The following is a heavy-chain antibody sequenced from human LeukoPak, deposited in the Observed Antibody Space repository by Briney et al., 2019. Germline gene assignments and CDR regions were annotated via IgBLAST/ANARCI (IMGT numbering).Heavy chain of an antibody. CDR1: GGSISSYY. CDR3: ARDLSLAVAGRNNWFDP. J-gene: IGHJ5*02. Sequence: PSETLSLTCTVSGGSISSYYWSWIQQPAGKGLEWIGRIYTSGSTNYNPSLKSRVTMSVDTSKNQFSLKLSSVTAADTAVYYCARDLSLAVAGRNNWFDPWGQGTLVTVSS. CDR2: IYTSGST. D-gene: IGHD6-19*01. V-gene: IGHV4-4*07.